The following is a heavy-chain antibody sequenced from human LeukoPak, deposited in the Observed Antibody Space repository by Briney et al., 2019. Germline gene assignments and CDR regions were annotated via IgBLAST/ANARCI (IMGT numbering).Heavy chain of an antibody. Sequence: PGRSLRLSCAASGFTFSSYSMHWVRQAPGKGLEWVAIISKDGSNKYYADSVKGRFTISRDNSKNTLYLKLNSLRAEDTAVYYCARESYDDYFFDYWGQGTLVTVSS. CDR1: GFTFSSYS. CDR2: ISKDGSNK. CDR3: ARESYDDYFFDY. V-gene: IGHV3-30-3*01. D-gene: IGHD4-17*01. J-gene: IGHJ4*02.